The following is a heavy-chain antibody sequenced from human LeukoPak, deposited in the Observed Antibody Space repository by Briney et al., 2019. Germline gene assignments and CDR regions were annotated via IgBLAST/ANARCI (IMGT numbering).Heavy chain of an antibody. J-gene: IGHJ6*02. CDR2: ISAYNGNT. V-gene: IGHV1-18*01. Sequence: ASVKVSCKASGYTFTSYGISWVRQAPGQGLEWMGWISAYNGNTNYAQKLQGRVTMTTDTSTSTAYMELRSLRSDDTAVYYCARDPESGYYDSSGYSVVPHYYYYGMDVWGQGTTVTVS. D-gene: IGHD3-22*01. CDR1: GYTFTSYG. CDR3: ARDPESGYYDSSGYSVVPHYYYYGMDV.